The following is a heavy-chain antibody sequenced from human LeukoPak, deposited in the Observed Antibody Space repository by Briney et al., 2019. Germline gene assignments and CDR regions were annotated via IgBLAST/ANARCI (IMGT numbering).Heavy chain of an antibody. D-gene: IGHD3-22*01. CDR3: AKEVDSSGYYYGESTFDY. V-gene: IGHV3-23*01. J-gene: IGHJ4*02. Sequence: GGSLRLSCAASGITFSSYGMSWVRQAPGKGLEWVSSISSTGGTTYYADSVKGRFTISRDNSKNTLYLQMNSLRAEDTAVYYCAKEVDSSGYYYGESTFDYWGQGTLVTVSS. CDR1: GITFSSYG. CDR2: ISSTGGTT.